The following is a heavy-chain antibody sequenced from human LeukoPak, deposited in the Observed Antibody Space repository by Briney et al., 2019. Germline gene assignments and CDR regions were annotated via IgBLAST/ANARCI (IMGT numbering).Heavy chain of an antibody. CDR2: IYTSGST. J-gene: IGHJ4*02. Sequence: PSETLSLTCTVSGGSISSYYWSWIRQPAGKGLEWIGRIYTSGSTNYNPSLKSRGTMSVDTSKNQFSLKLSSVTAADTAVYYCVLTGYYNFDNYWGQGTLVTVSS. V-gene: IGHV4-4*07. D-gene: IGHD3-9*01. CDR3: VLTGYYNFDNY. CDR1: GGSISSYY.